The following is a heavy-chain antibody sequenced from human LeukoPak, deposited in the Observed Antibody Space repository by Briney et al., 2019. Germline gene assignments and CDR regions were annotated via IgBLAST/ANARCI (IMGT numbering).Heavy chain of an antibody. Sequence: SETLSLTCTVSGGSISSYYWGWIRQPPGKGLEWIGSIYYSGGTYYNPSLKSRVTISVDTSKNQFSLKLSSVTAADTAVYYCASAHGYSSSWYVVWGQGTLVTVSS. CDR3: ASAHGYSSSWYVV. J-gene: IGHJ4*02. CDR1: GGSISSYY. D-gene: IGHD6-13*01. CDR2: IYYSGGT. V-gene: IGHV4-39*07.